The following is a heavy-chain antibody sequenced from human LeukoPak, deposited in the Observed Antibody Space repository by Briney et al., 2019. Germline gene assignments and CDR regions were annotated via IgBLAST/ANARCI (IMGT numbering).Heavy chain of an antibody. D-gene: IGHD3-16*02. CDR1: GYTFTSYD. V-gene: IGHV1-8*01. CDR2: MNPNSGNT. Sequence: ASVKVSCKASGYTFTSYDINWVRQATGQGLEWMGWMNPNSGNTGYAQKFQGRVTMTRNTSISTAYMELSSLRFEDTAVYYCARGLGPTYDYIWGSYRPSAEYFQHWGQGTLVTVSS. CDR3: ARGLGPTYDYIWGSYRPSAEYFQH. J-gene: IGHJ1*01.